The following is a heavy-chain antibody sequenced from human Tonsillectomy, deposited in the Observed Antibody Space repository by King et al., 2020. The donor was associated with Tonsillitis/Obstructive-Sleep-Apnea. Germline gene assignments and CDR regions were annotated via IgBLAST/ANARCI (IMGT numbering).Heavy chain of an antibody. D-gene: IGHD4-17*01. CDR2: ISHRGTT. J-gene: IGHJ5*02. Sequence: VQLQESGPGLVKPSGTLSLTCTVSGGSISDSNWWTWVRQSPGKGLEWVGEISHRGTTNLNPSLKSRATIYVDKSRNQFSLKFNSVTAPDTAVYYCARLATDDYGGYPPSWFDPWGQGTLVTVSS. CDR1: GGSISDSNW. V-gene: IGHV4-4*02. CDR3: ARLATDDYGGYPPSWFDP.